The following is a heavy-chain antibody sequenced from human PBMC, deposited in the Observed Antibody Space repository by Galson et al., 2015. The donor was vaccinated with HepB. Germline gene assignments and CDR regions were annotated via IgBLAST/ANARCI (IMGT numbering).Heavy chain of an antibody. J-gene: IGHJ3*02. CDR3: TTNIVVVPAATDAFDI. CDR2: IKSKTDGGTT. V-gene: IGHV3-15*07. D-gene: IGHD2-2*01. CDR1: GFTFSNAW. Sequence: SLRLSCAASGFTFSNAWMNWVRQAPGKGLEWVGRIKSKTDGGTTDYAAPVKGRFTISRDDSKNTLYLQMNSLKTEDTAVYYCTTNIVVVPAATDAFDIWGQGTMVTVSS.